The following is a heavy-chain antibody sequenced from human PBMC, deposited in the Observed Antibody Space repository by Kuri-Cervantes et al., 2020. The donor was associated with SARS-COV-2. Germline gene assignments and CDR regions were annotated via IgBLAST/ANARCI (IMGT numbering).Heavy chain of an antibody. D-gene: IGHD3-22*01. CDR1: GFTVSSNY. J-gene: IGHJ4*02. V-gene: IGHV3-53*05. Sequence: GGSLRLSCAASGFTVSSNYMSWVRQAPGKGLEWVSVIYSGGSTYYADSVKGRFTISRDNSKNTLYLQMNGLRAEDTAVYYCARARSGYSTLDYWGQGTLVTVSS. CDR2: IYSGGST. CDR3: ARARSGYSTLDY.